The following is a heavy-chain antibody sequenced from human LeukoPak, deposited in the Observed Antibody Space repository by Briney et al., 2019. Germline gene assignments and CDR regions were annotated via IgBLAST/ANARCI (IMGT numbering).Heavy chain of an antibody. CDR1: GYTFTGYY. CDR2: INPNSGGT. J-gene: IGHJ4*02. Sequence: ASVKVSCKASGYTFTGYYMHWVRQAPGQGLEWMEWINPNSGGTNYAQKFQGRVTMTRDTSISTAYMELGRLRSDDTAVYYCARDLGLKKPDYWGQGTLVTVSS. D-gene: IGHD2-8*01. V-gene: IGHV1-2*02. CDR3: ARDLGLKKPDY.